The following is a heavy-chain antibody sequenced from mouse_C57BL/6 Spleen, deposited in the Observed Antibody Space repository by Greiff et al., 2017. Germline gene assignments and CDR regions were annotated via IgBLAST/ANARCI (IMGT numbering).Heavy chain of an antibody. D-gene: IGHD3-2*01. CDR2: IDPSDSET. V-gene: IGHV1-52*01. CDR1: GYTFTSYW. CDR3: AREGTARYAMDY. Sequence: QVQLQQPGAELVRPGSSVKLSCKASGYTFTSYWMHWVKQRPIQGLEWIGNIDPSDSETHYNQKFKDKATLTVDKSSSTAYMQLSSLTSEDSAVYYCAREGTARYAMDYWGQGTSVTVSS. J-gene: IGHJ4*01.